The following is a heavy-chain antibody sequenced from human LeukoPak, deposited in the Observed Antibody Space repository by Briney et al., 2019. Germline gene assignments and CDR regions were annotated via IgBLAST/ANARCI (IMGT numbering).Heavy chain of an antibody. Sequence: ASVKVSCKASGYTFTSYDINWVRQATGQGLEWMGWMNPNSGNTGYAQKFQGRVTMTRNTSISTAYMELSSLRSEDTAVYYCARGPLNCSGGSCYAPYFDYWGQGTLVTVSS. D-gene: IGHD2-15*01. CDR1: GYTFTSYD. CDR3: ARGPLNCSGGSCYAPYFDY. J-gene: IGHJ4*02. V-gene: IGHV1-8*01. CDR2: MNPNSGNT.